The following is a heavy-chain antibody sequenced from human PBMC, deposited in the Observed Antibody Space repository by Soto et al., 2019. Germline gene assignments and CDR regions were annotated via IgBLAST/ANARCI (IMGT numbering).Heavy chain of an antibody. J-gene: IGHJ6*02. CDR2: IDTSGTT. V-gene: IGHV4-4*07. D-gene: IGHD5-18*01. CDR3: ARDNRYSYGPDYYYYGMDV. CDR1: GGSISSYY. Sequence: PSETLSLTCTVSGGSISSYYCSWIRQAAGKGLEWIGRIDTSGTTNYNPSLRSRVTISVDKSKNQFSLKLSSVTAADTAVYYCARDNRYSYGPDYYYYGMDVWGQGTTVTVSS.